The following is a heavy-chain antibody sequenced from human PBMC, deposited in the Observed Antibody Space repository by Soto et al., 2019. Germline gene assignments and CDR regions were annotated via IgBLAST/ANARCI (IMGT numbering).Heavy chain of an antibody. CDR2: INSDGSSI. CDR3: ARGGYTSSYYNYFYFMDV. CDR1: EFIFSSYW. V-gene: IGHV3-74*01. J-gene: IGHJ6*03. D-gene: IGHD6-6*01. Sequence: EVQLVESGGGLVQPGGSLRLSCAASEFIFSSYWMHWVRQAPGKGLVWVSRINSDGSSISYADSVKGLFTISRDNAKSTLYLQMNSLRAEDTAVYFCARGGYTSSYYNYFYFMDVWGKGTTVTVSS.